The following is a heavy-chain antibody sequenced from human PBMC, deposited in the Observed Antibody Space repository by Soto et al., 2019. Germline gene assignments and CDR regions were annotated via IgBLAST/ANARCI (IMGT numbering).Heavy chain of an antibody. CDR3: ATDWQHLDY. Sequence: GGSLRLSCAASGFTFSSYAMTWVRQAPGKGLEWVSAISSRGDSTYYADSVKGRFTISRDISKNTLYLQMNSLRAEDTAIYYCATDWQHLDYWGLGTLVTVSS. CDR1: GFTFSSYA. D-gene: IGHD6-13*01. CDR2: ISSRGDST. J-gene: IGHJ4*02. V-gene: IGHV3-23*01.